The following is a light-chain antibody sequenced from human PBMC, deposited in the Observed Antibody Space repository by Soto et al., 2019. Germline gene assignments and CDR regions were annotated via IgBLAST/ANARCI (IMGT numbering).Light chain of an antibody. CDR3: SSYTSNTALL. J-gene: IGLJ3*02. CDR1: SSDVGYYKY. CDR2: EVS. Sequence: QSALTQPASVSGSPGQSITISCTGTSSDVGYYKYVSWYQQHPGNAPKLVIFEVSNRPSGVSDRFSGSRSGNTASLTISGLQAEDEADYYCSSYTSNTALLFGGGTKLTVL. V-gene: IGLV2-14*01.